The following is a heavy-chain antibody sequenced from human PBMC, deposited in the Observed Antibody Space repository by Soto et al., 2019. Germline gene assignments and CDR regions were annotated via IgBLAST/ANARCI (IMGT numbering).Heavy chain of an antibody. CDR3: ARVDTYDYYYSMDV. CDR2: VYSSGTT. D-gene: IGHD5-18*01. V-gene: IGHV3-53*02. CDR1: ELAVTSNY. Sequence: EVQLVETGGGLIQPGGSLSLSCAASELAVTSNYMSWVRQAPGKGLEWVSIVYSSGTTYYADSVKGRFTFSRDKSKNTIYLPMRNLRAEDTAVYYCARVDTYDYYYSMDVWGQGTTVTVSS. J-gene: IGHJ6*02.